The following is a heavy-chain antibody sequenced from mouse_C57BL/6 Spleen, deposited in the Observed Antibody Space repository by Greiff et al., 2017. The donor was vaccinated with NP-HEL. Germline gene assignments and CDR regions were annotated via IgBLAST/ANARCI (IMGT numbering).Heavy chain of an antibody. Sequence: QVQLKQPGPELVKPGASVKLSCKASGYTFTSYWMHWVKQRPGQGLEWIGNINPSNGGTNYNEKFKSKATLTVDKSSSTAYMQLSSLTSEDSAVYYCARGGEDFRGFAYWGQGTLVTVSA. CDR3: ARGGEDFRGFAY. D-gene: IGHD3-2*02. V-gene: IGHV1-53*01. J-gene: IGHJ3*01. CDR2: INPSNGGT. CDR1: GYTFTSYW.